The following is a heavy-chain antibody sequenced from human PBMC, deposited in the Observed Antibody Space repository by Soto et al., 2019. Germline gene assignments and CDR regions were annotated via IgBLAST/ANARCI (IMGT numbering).Heavy chain of an antibody. Sequence: GESLKISCKGSGYSFTSYWIGWVRQMPGKGLEWMGIIYPGDSDTRYSTSFQGQVTISAAKSISTAYLQWSSLKASDTSMYYCARLDGRGGPNDAFDIWGQGTMVTVSS. CDR3: ARLDGRGGPNDAFDI. CDR1: GYSFTSYW. V-gene: IGHV5-51*01. CDR2: IYPGDSDT. D-gene: IGHD1-26*01. J-gene: IGHJ3*02.